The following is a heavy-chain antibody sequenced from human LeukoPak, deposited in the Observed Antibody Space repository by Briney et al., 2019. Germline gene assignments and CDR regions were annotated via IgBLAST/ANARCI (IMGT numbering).Heavy chain of an antibody. J-gene: IGHJ4*02. CDR2: IYHSGST. V-gene: IGHV4-4*02. CDR1: GGSISSSNW. D-gene: IGHD2-15*01. CDR3: ARDIGSSTPRGDF. Sequence: PSGTLSLTCAVSGGSISSSNWWSWLRQPPGKGLEWIGEIYHSGSTNYNPSLKSRVTISVDKSKNHFSLNLSSVTAADTAMYYCARDIGSSTPRGDFWGQGTLVTVSS.